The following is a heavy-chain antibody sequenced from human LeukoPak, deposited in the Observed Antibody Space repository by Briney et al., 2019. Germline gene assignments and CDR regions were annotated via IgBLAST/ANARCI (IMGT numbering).Heavy chain of an antibody. CDR3: AADDKFYTHEGYDI. J-gene: IGHJ3*02. Sequence: GRSLRLSCAASGFTFSSYAMHWVRHAPGKGLELGCLFKIKSDGGTTDYAAAVKGRFTTSRDVSKNSLYLQMTNLTTDYSAAYYSAADDKFYTHEGYDIWGQGTMVTVSS. V-gene: IGHV3-15*01. CDR2: FKIKSDGGTT. CDR1: GFTFSSYA. D-gene: IGHD3-16*01.